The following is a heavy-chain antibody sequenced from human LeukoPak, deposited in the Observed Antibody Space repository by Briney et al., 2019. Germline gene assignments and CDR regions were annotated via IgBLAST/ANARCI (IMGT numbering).Heavy chain of an antibody. J-gene: IGHJ4*02. CDR3: ARRGITYSSSFFAY. Sequence: SETLSLTCTVSVDSIGGSNYYWAWIRQSPGKGLEWIGSVFYSGNTYYNPSLKSRVTISVDTSKNQFSLNLYSVTAADTATYYCARRGITYSSSFFAYWGQGTLVTVSS. CDR2: VFYSGNT. CDR1: VDSIGGSNYY. D-gene: IGHD6-13*01. V-gene: IGHV4-39*01.